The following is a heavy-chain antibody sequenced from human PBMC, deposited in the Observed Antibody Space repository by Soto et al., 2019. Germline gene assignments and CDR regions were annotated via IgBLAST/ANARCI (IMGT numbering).Heavy chain of an antibody. J-gene: IGHJ4*02. CDR3: AKRSSSSTFDY. Sequence: EVQLLESGGGLVQPGASLRLSCAASGFTFSSYAMSWVRKAPGKGLEWVSVISGSDDSTYYADSVKGRFTISRDNSKNTLYLQMNSLRAEDTAVYYCAKRSSSSTFDYWGQGTLVTVSS. V-gene: IGHV3-23*01. D-gene: IGHD6-6*01. CDR1: GFTFSSYA. CDR2: ISGSDDST.